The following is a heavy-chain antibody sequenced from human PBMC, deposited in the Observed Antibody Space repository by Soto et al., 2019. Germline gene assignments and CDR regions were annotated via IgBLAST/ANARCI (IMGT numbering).Heavy chain of an antibody. J-gene: IGHJ3*02. D-gene: IGHD2-8*01. CDR2: VGGSDTDK. V-gene: IGHV3-23*01. CDR1: GFTFSAYA. CDR3: AKDATAVNGVWDPFDM. Sequence: EVQLLESGGGVVQPGGSLRLSCAASGFTFSAYAMSWVRQAPGKGLQWVSGVGGSDTDKHYADSVRGRFTVSRDNSKNPLYLQMNSLRVDDTAVYYCAKDATAVNGVWDPFDMWGQGIEVTVSS.